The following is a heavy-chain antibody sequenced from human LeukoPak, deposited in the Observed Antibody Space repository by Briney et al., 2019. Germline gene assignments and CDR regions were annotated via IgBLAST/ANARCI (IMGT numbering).Heavy chain of an antibody. V-gene: IGHV4-34*01. D-gene: IGHD6-19*01. CDR3: ASLAVAGLSAGY. CDR2: INHSGST. Sequence: SETLSPTCAVYGGSFSGYYWSWIRQPPGKGLEWIGEINHSGSTNYNPSLKSRVTISVDTSKNQFSLKLSSVTAADTAVYYCASLAVAGLSAGYWGQGTLVIVSS. J-gene: IGHJ4*02. CDR1: GGSFSGYY.